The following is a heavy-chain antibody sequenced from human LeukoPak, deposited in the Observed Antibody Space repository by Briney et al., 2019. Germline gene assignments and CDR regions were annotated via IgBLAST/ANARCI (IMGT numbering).Heavy chain of an antibody. V-gene: IGHV3-43*02. J-gene: IGHJ5*02. CDR3: AKDISNYDFWSGFYT. D-gene: IGHD3-3*01. CDR2: ISGDGGST. Sequence: SGGSVRLSCAASGFTFDDYAMHWIRQAPGKGLEWVSLISGDGGSTYYADSVKGRFTISRDNSKNSLYLQMNSLRTEDTALYYCAKDISNYDFWSGFYTCGQGTQVTVSS. CDR1: GFTFDDYA.